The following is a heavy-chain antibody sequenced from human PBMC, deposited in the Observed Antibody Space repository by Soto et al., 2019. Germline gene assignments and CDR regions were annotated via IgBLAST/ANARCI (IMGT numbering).Heavy chain of an antibody. Sequence: ETLSLTCTVSGGSINSYYWSWIRQSPGKGLEWIGQIYYTGSTNYNPSLKSRVTISVDRSKNQFSLRLSSVTAADTAVYYAMAKTTLYNWFDPWGQGTLVTVSS. D-gene: IGHD1-7*01. V-gene: IGHV4-59*08. CDR1: GGSINSYY. J-gene: IGHJ5*02. CDR2: IYYTGST. CDR3: MAKTTLYNWFDP.